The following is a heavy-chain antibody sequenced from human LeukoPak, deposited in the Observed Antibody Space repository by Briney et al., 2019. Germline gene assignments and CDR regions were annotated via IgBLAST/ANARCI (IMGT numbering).Heavy chain of an antibody. CDR1: GFTFSSNA. D-gene: IGHD5-12*01. CDR2: ISYDGSIT. V-gene: IGHV3-30*18. CDR3: AKDLATRYSLDY. Sequence: PGGSLRLSCAASGFTFSSNAMHWVRQVSGKGLESVAFISYDGSITEYVDSVKGRFTISRDNSKNTLSLQMNSLRAEDTALYYCAKDLATRYSLDYWGQGTPVIVSS. J-gene: IGHJ4*02.